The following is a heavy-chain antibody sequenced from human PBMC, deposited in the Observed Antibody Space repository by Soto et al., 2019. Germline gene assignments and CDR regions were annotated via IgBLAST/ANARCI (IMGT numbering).Heavy chain of an antibody. CDR3: ARDQLPGEYYYYGMDV. D-gene: IGHD3-10*01. V-gene: IGHV4-31*03. J-gene: IGHJ6*02. Sequence: SETLSLTCTVSGGSVSSGGYYWSWIRQHPGKGLEWIGYIYYSGSTYYNPSLKSRVTISVDTSKNQFSLKLSSVTAADTAVYYCARDQLPGEYYYYGMDVWGQGTAVTVSS. CDR2: IYYSGST. CDR1: GGSVSSGGYY.